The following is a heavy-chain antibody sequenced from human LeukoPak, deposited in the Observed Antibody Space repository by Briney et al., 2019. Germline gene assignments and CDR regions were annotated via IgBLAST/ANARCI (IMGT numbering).Heavy chain of an antibody. Sequence: GGSLRLSCAASGFTFSSFVMHWVRQAPGKGLEWVAVIWYDGGNKYYADSVKGRFSISRDNSKNTLYLQMSSLRAEDTAVYYCARDRDYDSANFDYWGQGTLVTVSS. D-gene: IGHD3-22*01. CDR2: IWYDGGNK. J-gene: IGHJ4*02. CDR3: ARDRDYDSANFDY. CDR1: GFTFSSFV. V-gene: IGHV3-33*01.